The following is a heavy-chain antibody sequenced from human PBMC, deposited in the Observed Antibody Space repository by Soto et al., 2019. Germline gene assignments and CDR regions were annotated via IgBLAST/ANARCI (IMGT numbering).Heavy chain of an antibody. CDR3: AREEAPGPGLDY. Sequence: SETLSLTCTVSGGSISSGGYYWSWIRQHPGKGLEWIGYIYYSGSTYYNPSLKSRVTISVDTSKNQFSLELSSVTAADTAVYYCAREEAPGPGLDYWGQGTLVTSPQ. J-gene: IGHJ4*02. CDR1: GGSISSGGYY. V-gene: IGHV4-31*03. CDR2: IYYSGST.